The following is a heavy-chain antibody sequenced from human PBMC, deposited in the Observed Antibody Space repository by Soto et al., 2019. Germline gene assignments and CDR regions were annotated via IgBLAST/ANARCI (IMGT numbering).Heavy chain of an antibody. Sequence: GESLKISYVGSGFSFSRYTVGWVRQVPGKGLEWMGVIHPGDSDTIYSPSFQGQVTISADKSISTAYLQWSSLKASDTAMYYCTLSYGDSYYYYYGMDVWGQGTTVTVSS. CDR3: TLSYGDSYYYYYGMDV. CDR2: IHPGDSDT. CDR1: GFSFSRYT. J-gene: IGHJ6*02. V-gene: IGHV5-51*01. D-gene: IGHD4-17*01.